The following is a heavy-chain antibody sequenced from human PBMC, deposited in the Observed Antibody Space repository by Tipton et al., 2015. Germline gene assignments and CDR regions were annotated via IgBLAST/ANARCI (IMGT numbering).Heavy chain of an antibody. J-gene: IGHJ4*02. Sequence: QSGAEVKKPGASVKVSCRASGYTFTSQGITWVRQAPGQGLEWMGWISAYNGNAKYAQKLQGRVTMTTDTSTSTAYMELRSLRSDDTAFYFCARENSIWYPYCDHWGQGTLVTVAS. CDR3: ARENSIWYPYCDH. V-gene: IGHV1-18*01. CDR2: ISAYNGNA. CDR1: GYTFTSQG. D-gene: IGHD6-13*01.